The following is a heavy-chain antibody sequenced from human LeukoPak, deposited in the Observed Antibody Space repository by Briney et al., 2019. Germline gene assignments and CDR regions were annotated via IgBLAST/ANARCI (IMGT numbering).Heavy chain of an antibody. CDR2: INSDGSST. CDR3: AQERRDGYKDDAFDI. J-gene: IGHJ3*02. CDR1: GFTFNNYW. D-gene: IGHD5-24*01. Sequence: GGSLRLSCAASGFTFNNYWMHWVRKSPGKGLVWVSHINSDGSSTSYADSVKGRFTISRDNAKNTLYLQMNSLRAEDTAVYYCAQERRDGYKDDAFDIWGQGTMVTVSS. V-gene: IGHV3-74*01.